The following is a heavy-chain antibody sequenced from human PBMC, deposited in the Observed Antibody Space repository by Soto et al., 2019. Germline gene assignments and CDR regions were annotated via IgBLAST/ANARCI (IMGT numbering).Heavy chain of an antibody. Sequence: PGGSLTLSCAASGFAFTNFAMSCVRQAPGKGLEGFGRIGASGDITWYADSVKGRLSISRGHSKNTLYLQLNRLRFEDTAVYYCAKDDFTDRGDDYFDYWGPGTLVTVSS. CDR1: GFAFTNFA. CDR3: AKDDFTDRGDDYFDY. J-gene: IGHJ4*02. V-gene: IGHV3-23*01. CDR2: IGASGDIT. D-gene: IGHD2-21*02.